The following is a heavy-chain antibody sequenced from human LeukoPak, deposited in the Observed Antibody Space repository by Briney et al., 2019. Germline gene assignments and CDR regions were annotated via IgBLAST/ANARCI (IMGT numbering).Heavy chain of an antibody. CDR2: INHSGST. V-gene: IGHV4-34*01. Sequence: SETLSLTCAVYGGSFSGYYWSWICHPPGKGLEWIVEINHSGSTNYNPSLKSRVTISVDTSKNQFSLKLSSVTAADTAVYYCARARNWNKYYFDYWGQGTLVTVSS. CDR1: GGSFSGYY. J-gene: IGHJ4*02. CDR3: ARARNWNKYYFDY. D-gene: IGHD1/OR15-1a*01.